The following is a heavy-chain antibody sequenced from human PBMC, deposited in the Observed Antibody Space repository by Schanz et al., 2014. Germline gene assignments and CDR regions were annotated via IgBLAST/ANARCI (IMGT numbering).Heavy chain of an antibody. CDR3: AASSGWHPSTDY. CDR1: GFSFSSYA. CDR2: MNESHSTI. V-gene: IGHV3-23*04. D-gene: IGHD6-19*01. Sequence: EVQLVESGGGLVQPGGSLRLSCTASGFSFSSYAMGWVRQARGKGLEWVSAMNESHSTIYYADSVKGRFTISRDNAKSSLYLQMNSLRVEDTAVYYCAASSGWHPSTDYWGQGTLVTVSS. J-gene: IGHJ4*02.